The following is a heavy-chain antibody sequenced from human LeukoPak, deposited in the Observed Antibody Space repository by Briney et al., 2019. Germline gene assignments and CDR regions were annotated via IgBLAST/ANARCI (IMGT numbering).Heavy chain of an antibody. V-gene: IGHV3-74*01. D-gene: IGHD5-12*01. CDR3: TRLTWPRDFDY. J-gene: IGHJ4*02. CDR1: GFTLSSYW. Sequence: GGSLRLSCAASGFTLSSYWMHWVRQAPGKGLVWVSRINNDGSDTTYADSVKGRFTISRDNAKNTLYLQMNSQRAEDTAVYYCTRLTWPRDFDYWGQGTLVTISS. CDR2: INNDGSDT.